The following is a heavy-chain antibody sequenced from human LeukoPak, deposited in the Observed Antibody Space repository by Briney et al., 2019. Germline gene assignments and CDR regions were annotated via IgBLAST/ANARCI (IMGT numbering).Heavy chain of an antibody. D-gene: IGHD3-3*01. J-gene: IGHJ6*03. CDR3: SRSSSRNFGVVIKSYYYYMDV. CDR2: IRSKAD. V-gene: IGHV3-73*01. CDR1: GFTFSGSA. Sequence: PGGSLRLSCAASGFTFSGSAVHWVRQASGKGLEWVGRIRSKADYAASVKGKFTISRDDSKNTAYLQMNSLKTEDTVVYYCSRSSSRNFGVVIKSYYYYMDVWGKGTTVTVSS.